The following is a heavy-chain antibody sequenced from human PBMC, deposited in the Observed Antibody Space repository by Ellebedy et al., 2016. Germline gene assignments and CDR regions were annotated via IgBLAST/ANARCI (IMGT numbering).Heavy chain of an antibody. CDR2: ISWNSAAI. D-gene: IGHD3-10*01. CDR3: ARDLVTMALRFYYFGMDV. CDR1: GFTFNDYA. V-gene: IGHV3-9*01. Sequence: SLKISXEASGFTFNDYALHWVRQAPGKGLEWVSGISWNSAAIGYGDSVKGRFTISRDNAKNSLYLQMDSLRAEDTAVYYCARDLVTMALRFYYFGMDVWGQGTTVTVSS. J-gene: IGHJ6*02.